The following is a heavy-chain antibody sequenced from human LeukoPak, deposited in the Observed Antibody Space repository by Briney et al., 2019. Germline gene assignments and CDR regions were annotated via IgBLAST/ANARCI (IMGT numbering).Heavy chain of an antibody. V-gene: IGHV4-34*01. CDR3: ARSTGFGYDFWSGPLYYFDY. Sequence: PSETPSLTCAVYGGSFSGYYWSWIRQPPGKGLEWIGEINHSGGTNYNPSLKSRVTISVDTSKNQFSLKPSSVTAADTAVYYCARSTGFGYDFWSGPLYYFDYWGQGTLVTVSS. CDR1: GGSFSGYY. CDR2: INHSGGT. J-gene: IGHJ4*02. D-gene: IGHD3-3*01.